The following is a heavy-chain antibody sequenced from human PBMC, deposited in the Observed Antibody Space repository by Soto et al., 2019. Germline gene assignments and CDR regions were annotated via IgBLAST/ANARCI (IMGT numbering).Heavy chain of an antibody. CDR3: ARQRNWKVDD. J-gene: IGHJ4*02. CDR1: GGSIRSSTYQ. Sequence: SETLSLTCTVSGGSIRSSTYQWGWIRQPPGRGPEWIGSAYYSESTYYNPSLKSRVTISVDASKNQFSLRVNSVTAADTAVYYCARQRNWKVDDWGQATLVTVAS. V-gene: IGHV4-39*01. CDR2: AYYSEST. D-gene: IGHD1-1*01.